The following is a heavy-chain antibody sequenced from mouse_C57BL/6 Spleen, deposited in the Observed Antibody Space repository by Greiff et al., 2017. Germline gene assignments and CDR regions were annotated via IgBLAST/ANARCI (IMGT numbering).Heavy chain of an antibody. J-gene: IGHJ4*01. CDR3: ARRGTVASMDY. V-gene: IGHV5-15*01. CDR2: ISNLAYSI. CDR1: GFTFSDYG. D-gene: IGHD1-1*01. Sequence: EVHLVESGGGLVQPGGSLKLSCAASGFTFSDYGMAWVRQAPRKGPEWVAFISNLAYSIYYADTVTGRFTISRENAKNTLYLEMSSLRSEDTAMYYCARRGTVASMDYWGQGTSVTVSS.